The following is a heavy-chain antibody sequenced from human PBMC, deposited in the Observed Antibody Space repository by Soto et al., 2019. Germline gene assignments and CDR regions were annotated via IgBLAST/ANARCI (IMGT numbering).Heavy chain of an antibody. D-gene: IGHD1-26*01. J-gene: IGHJ4*02. Sequence: SETLSLTCTVSGGSVSSGSYYWSWIRQPPGKGLGWIGYIYYSGSTNYNPSLKSRVTISVDTSKNQFSLKLSSVTTADTAVYYRARRIVGAIIEWGQGTLVTVSS. CDR1: GGSVSSGSYY. CDR2: IYYSGST. CDR3: ARRIVGAIIE. V-gene: IGHV4-61*01.